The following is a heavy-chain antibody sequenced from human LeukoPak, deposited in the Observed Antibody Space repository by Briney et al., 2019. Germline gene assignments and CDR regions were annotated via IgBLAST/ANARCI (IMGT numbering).Heavy chain of an antibody. D-gene: IGHD2-2*01. Sequence: SPSETLSLTCTAAGGSISSGSYCSSWIRQPAGKGLEWIGRICSNGSTNHKSSCKSRVTMAVGASKNQVSLNLSSVTAADTAVYYCSRVNIVVGPAAKVFDSYFYMDVWGKGTTVTVPS. V-gene: IGHV4-61*02. CDR3: SRVNIVVGPAAKVFDSYFYMDV. J-gene: IGHJ6*03. CDR2: ICSNGST. CDR1: GGSISSGSYC.